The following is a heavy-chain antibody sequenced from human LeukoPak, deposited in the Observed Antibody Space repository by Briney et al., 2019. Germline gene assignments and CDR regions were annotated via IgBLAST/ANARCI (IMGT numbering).Heavy chain of an antibody. CDR3: ARGSGSFSGGFDY. D-gene: IGHD1-26*01. CDR2: NRSISTII. CDR1: GFTFNSFS. J-gene: IGHJ4*02. Sequence: GGSLRLSCAASGFTFNSFSMNWVRQAPGKGLEWVSYNRSISTIIYYAGSVKGRFTISRDNAKNSLYLQMNSLRDEDTAVYYCARGSGSFSGGFDYWGQGTLVTVAS. V-gene: IGHV3-48*02.